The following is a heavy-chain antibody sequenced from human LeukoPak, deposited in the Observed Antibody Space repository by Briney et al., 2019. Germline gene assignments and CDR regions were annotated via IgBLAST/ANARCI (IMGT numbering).Heavy chain of an antibody. Sequence: SETLSLTCLVSGGSISISTYYWGWIRRPPGKGLEWIGSIHYGGSTSYNPSLKSRVTISVGTSKNQFSLWLSSVTAADTAVYYCARHTKYYDLLTGYHPYYFDYWGQGTLVTVSS. CDR3: ARHTKYYDLLTGYHPYYFDY. J-gene: IGHJ4*02. CDR2: IHYGGST. CDR1: GGSISISTYY. V-gene: IGHV4-39*01. D-gene: IGHD3-9*01.